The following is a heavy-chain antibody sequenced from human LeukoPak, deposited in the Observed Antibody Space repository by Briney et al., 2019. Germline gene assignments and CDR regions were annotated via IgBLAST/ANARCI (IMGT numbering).Heavy chain of an antibody. J-gene: IGHJ3*02. CDR2: ISSSSSYI. CDR3: ARDRSYGDYREPDPFDI. CDR1: GFTFRSYT. Sequence: PGGSLRLSCAASGFTFRSYTMNWVRQAPGKGLEWVSSISSSSSYIYYADSVKGRFTISRDNAKNSLFLQMNSLRAEDTAVYYCARDRSYGDYREPDPFDIWGQGTMVTVSS. V-gene: IGHV3-21*01. D-gene: IGHD4-17*01.